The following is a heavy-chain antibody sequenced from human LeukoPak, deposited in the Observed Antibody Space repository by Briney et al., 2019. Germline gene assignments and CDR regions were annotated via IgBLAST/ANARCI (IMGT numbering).Heavy chain of an antibody. CDR3: ARVTYGDYYFDY. CDR1: GFTFSSYA. Sequence: GGSLRLFCAASGFTFSSYAMPWVRQAPGKGLEYVSAISSNGGSTYYANSVKGRFTISRDNSKNTLYLQMGSLRAEDMAVYYCARVTYGDYYFDYWGQGTLVTVSS. CDR2: ISSNGGST. V-gene: IGHV3-64*01. J-gene: IGHJ4*02. D-gene: IGHD2-21*02.